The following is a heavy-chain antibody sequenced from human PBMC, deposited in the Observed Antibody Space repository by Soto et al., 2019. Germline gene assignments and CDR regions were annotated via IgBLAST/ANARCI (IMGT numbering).Heavy chain of an antibody. V-gene: IGHV4-34*01. CDR3: ARGGHLFDY. CDR2: INHSGST. CDR1: GGSFSGYY. Sequence: SETLSLTCAVYGGSFSGYYWSWIRQPPGKGLEWIGEINHSGSTNYNPSLKSRVTISVDTSKNQFSLKLSSVTAADTAVYYCARGGHLFDYWGQGTLVTVSS. J-gene: IGHJ4*02.